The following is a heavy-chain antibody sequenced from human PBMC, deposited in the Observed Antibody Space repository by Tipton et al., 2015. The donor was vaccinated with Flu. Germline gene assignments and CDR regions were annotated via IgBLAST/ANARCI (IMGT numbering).Heavy chain of an antibody. V-gene: IGHV3-74*01. CDR3: ATSSGWYY. J-gene: IGHJ4*02. CDR1: GFTFREYW. Sequence: SLRLSCAASGFTFREYWMHWVRQVPGKGPVWVAYIKSDGSITNYADSVRGRFTISRDNARNTLYLQLNSLRVEDTAVYYCATSSGWYYWGQGTLVAVSS. CDR2: IKSDGSIT. D-gene: IGHD6-19*01.